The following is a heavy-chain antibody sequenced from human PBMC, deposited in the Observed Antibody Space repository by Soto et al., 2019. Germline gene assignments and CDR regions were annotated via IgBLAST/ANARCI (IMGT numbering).Heavy chain of an antibody. D-gene: IGHD5-12*01. CDR2: MNPNSGNT. CDR3: ARGKRYSGSRVDI. Sequence: ASVKVSCKASGYTFTSYGISWVRQATGQGLEWMGWMNPNSGNTGYAQKFQGRVTMTRNTSISTAYRELSSLRSEDTAVYYCARGKRYSGSRVDIWGQGTMVTVSS. J-gene: IGHJ3*02. V-gene: IGHV1-8*02. CDR1: GYTFTSYG.